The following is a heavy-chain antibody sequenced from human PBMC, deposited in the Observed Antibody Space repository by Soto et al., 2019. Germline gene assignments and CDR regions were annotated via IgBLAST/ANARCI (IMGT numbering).Heavy chain of an antibody. CDR3: ARERGPQQLVYYYYGMDV. J-gene: IGHJ6*02. CDR2: IIPILGIA. CDR1: GGTFSSYT. V-gene: IGHV1-69*04. Sequence: SVKVSCKASGGTFSSYTISWVRQAPGQGLEWMGRIIPILGIANYAQKFQGRVTITADESTSTAYMELSSLRSEDTAVYYCARERGPQQLVYYYYGMDVWGQGTTVTVSS. D-gene: IGHD6-13*01.